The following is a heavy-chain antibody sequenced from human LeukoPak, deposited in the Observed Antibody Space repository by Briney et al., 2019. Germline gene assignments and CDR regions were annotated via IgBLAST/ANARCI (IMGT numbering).Heavy chain of an antibody. J-gene: IGHJ4*02. CDR3: ARGSGRYSSSGTLDY. Sequence: GASVKVSCEASGYTFTGYYMHWVRQAPGQGLEWMGRINPNSGGTNYAQKFQGRVTMTRDTSISTAYMELSRLRSDDTAVYYCARGSGRYSSSGTLDYWGQGTLVTVSS. V-gene: IGHV1-2*06. CDR2: INPNSGGT. D-gene: IGHD6-6*01. CDR1: GYTFTGYY.